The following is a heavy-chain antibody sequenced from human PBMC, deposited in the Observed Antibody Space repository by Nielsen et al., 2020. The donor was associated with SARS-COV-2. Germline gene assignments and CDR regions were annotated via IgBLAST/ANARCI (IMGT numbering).Heavy chain of an antibody. CDR3: VKDIGRGYSGHDNYCFDY. Sequence: GESLKISCAASGFEAYSYAMNWVRQAPGKGLEWVSVISSSGDKTYYADSVKGRFTISRDNSKNILYLQMNSLRAEDTAVYYCVKDIGRGYSGHDNYCFDYWGQGTLVAVSS. D-gene: IGHD5-12*01. V-gene: IGHV3-23*01. CDR2: ISSSGDKT. CDR1: GFEAYSYA. J-gene: IGHJ4*02.